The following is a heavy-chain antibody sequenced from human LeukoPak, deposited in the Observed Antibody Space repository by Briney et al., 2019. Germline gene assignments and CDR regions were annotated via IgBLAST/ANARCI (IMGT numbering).Heavy chain of an antibody. Sequence: GGSLRLSCAASGFTFDDYAMHWVRQAPGKGLEWVSLISGDGGTTYYADSVKGRFTISRDNSKNSLYLQMNSLRTEDTALYYCVKALSTITWFDSWGQGTLVTVSS. CDR3: VKALSTITWFDS. V-gene: IGHV3-43*02. CDR2: ISGDGGTT. D-gene: IGHD5/OR15-5a*01. CDR1: GFTFDDYA. J-gene: IGHJ5*01.